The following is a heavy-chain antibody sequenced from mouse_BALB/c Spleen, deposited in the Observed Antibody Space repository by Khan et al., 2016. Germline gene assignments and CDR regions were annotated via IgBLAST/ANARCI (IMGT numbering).Heavy chain of an antibody. D-gene: IGHD2-1*01. V-gene: IGHV5-4*02. J-gene: IGHJ4*01. Sequence: EVELVESGGGLVKPGGSLKLSCAASGFTFSSYYMYWVRQTPEKRLEWVATISDGGNYSYYLDSVKGRFTISRDNAKNNLYLQMNSLRSEDTAMYYCARDRFGNHYYGFDYWGQGTSVTVSS. CDR1: GFTFSSYY. CDR2: ISDGGNYS. CDR3: ARDRFGNHYYGFDY.